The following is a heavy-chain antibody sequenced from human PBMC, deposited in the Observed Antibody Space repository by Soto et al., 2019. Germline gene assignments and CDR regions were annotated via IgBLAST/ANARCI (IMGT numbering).Heavy chain of an antibody. Sequence: GASVKVSCKASGYTFTSYGISWVRQAPGQGLEWMGWISAYNGNTNYAQKLQGRVTMTTDTSTSTAYMELRSLRSDDTAVYYCAREGRRDYYYYGMDVWGQGTKVTVSS. CDR3: AREGRRDYYYYGMDV. CDR2: ISAYNGNT. V-gene: IGHV1-18*01. CDR1: GYTFTSYG. J-gene: IGHJ6*02.